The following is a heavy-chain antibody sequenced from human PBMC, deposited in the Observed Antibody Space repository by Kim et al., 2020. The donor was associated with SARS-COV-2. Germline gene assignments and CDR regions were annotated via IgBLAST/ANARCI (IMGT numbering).Heavy chain of an antibody. CDR3: ARYPYYPYYDFWSGYFSGEDYYYGMDV. CDR2: IKQDGSEK. Sequence: GGSLRLSCAASGFTFSSYWMSWVRQAPGKGLEWVANIKQDGSEKYYVDSVKGRFTISRDNAKNSLYLQMNSLRAEDTAVYYCARYPYYPYYDFWSGYFSGEDYYYGMDVWGQGTTVTVSS. CDR1: GFTFSSYW. J-gene: IGHJ6*02. V-gene: IGHV3-7*01. D-gene: IGHD3-3*01.